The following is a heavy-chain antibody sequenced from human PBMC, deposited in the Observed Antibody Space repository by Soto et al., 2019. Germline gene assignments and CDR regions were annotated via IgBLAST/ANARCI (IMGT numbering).Heavy chain of an antibody. V-gene: IGHV4-59*01. D-gene: IGHD5-18*01. Sequence: PSETLSLTCTVSGGSISSYYWSWIRQPPGKGLEWIGYIYYSGSTNYNPSPKSRVTISVDTSKNQFSLKLSSVTAADTAVYYCARIPPRGYSYGYPDYWGQGTLVTVSS. J-gene: IGHJ4*02. CDR2: IYYSGST. CDR3: ARIPPRGYSYGYPDY. CDR1: GGSISSYY.